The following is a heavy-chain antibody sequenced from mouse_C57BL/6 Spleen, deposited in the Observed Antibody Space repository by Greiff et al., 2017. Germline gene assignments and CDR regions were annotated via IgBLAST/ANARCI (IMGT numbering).Heavy chain of an antibody. Sequence: VQLKESGGGLVKPGGSLKLSCAASGFTFSSYAMSWVRQTPEKRLEWVATISDGGSYTYYPDNVKGRFTISRDNAKNHLYLQMSHLKSEDTARYYCARDSSGYVFDYWGQGTTLTVSS. CDR3: ARDSSGYVFDY. CDR2: ISDGGSYT. J-gene: IGHJ2*01. CDR1: GFTFSSYA. V-gene: IGHV5-4*01. D-gene: IGHD3-2*02.